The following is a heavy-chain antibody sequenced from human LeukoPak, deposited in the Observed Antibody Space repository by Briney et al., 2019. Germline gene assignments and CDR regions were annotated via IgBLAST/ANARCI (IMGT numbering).Heavy chain of an antibody. J-gene: IGHJ4*02. V-gene: IGHV3-21*01. CDR2: ISSSSSYI. CDR1: GFTFSSYW. D-gene: IGHD3-10*01. CDR3: ARGRYGSGSSRALDY. Sequence: GGSLRLSCAASGFTFSSYWMHWVRQAPGKGLEWVSSISSSSSYIYYADSVKGRFTISRDNAKNSLYLQMNSLRAEDTAVYYCARGRYGSGSSRALDYWGQGTLVTVSS.